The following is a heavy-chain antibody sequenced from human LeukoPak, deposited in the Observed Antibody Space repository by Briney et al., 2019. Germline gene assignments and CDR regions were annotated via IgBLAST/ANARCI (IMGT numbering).Heavy chain of an antibody. Sequence: SETLSLTCSVSGDSVSRSDSYWDWIRQPPWKGLEWIGTIYYSGRTYYSPSLKSRVTMSVDPSNNQFSLNLRSVTAADTAVYFCARRRYYDGSGYLEWGQGTLLSVSS. D-gene: IGHD3-22*01. CDR3: ARRRYYDGSGYLE. CDR2: IYYSGRT. J-gene: IGHJ1*01. V-gene: IGHV4-39*01. CDR1: GDSVSRSDSY.